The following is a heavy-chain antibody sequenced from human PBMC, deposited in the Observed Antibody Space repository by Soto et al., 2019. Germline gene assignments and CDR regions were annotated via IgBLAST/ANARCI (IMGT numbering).Heavy chain of an antibody. J-gene: IGHJ4*02. V-gene: IGHV1-69*13. CDR1: GGTFSSYA. CDR2: IIPIFGTA. CDR3: AREGYYYDSSGYYYAY. D-gene: IGHD3-22*01. Sequence: GASVKVSCKASGGTFSSYAISWVRQAPGQGLEWMGGIIPIFGTANYAQKFQGRVTITADESTSTAYMELSSLRSEDTAVYYCAREGYYYDSSGYYYAYWGQGTLVTVSS.